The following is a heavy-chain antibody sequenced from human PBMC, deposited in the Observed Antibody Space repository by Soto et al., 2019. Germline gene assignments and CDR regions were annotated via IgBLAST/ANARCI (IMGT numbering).Heavy chain of an antibody. V-gene: IGHV3-30*03. J-gene: IGHJ6*02. CDR1: GFTFSSYG. Sequence: GGSLRLSCAASGFTFSSYGMHWVRQAPGKGLEWVVVISYDGSNKYYADSVKGRFTISRDNSKNTLYLQMNSLRAEDTAVYYCARDQYGSGPNQYYYYYYGMDVWGQGTTVTVSS. CDR2: ISYDGSNK. CDR3: ARDQYGSGPNQYYYYYYGMDV. D-gene: IGHD3-10*01.